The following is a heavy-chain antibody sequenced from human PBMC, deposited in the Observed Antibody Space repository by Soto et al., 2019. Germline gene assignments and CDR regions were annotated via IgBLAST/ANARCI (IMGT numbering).Heavy chain of an antibody. D-gene: IGHD5-18*01. CDR1: GFTFSSYA. Sequence: GRSLRLSCAASGFTFSSYAMSWVRQAPGKGLEWVSVISGSDDSTYYADSVKGRFTISRDNSKNTLYLQMNSLRAEDTAVYYCTGGQDNLAANFDYWGQGTPVTVSS. V-gene: IGHV3-23*01. CDR2: ISGSDDST. CDR3: TGGQDNLAANFDY. J-gene: IGHJ4*02.